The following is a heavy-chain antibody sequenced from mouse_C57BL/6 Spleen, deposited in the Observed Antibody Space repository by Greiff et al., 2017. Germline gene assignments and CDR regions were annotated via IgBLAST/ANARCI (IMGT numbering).Heavy chain of an antibody. CDR1: GFTFSDYG. Sequence: EVKLEESGGGLVKPGGSLKLSCAASGFTFSDYGMHWVRQAPEKGLEWVAYISSGSSTIYYADTVKGRFTISRDNAKNTLFLRMTSLRSEDTAMYYCARWGYDYDALFDYWDQGTTLTVSS. CDR2: ISSGSSTI. V-gene: IGHV5-17*01. CDR3: ARWGYDYDALFDY. J-gene: IGHJ2*01. D-gene: IGHD2-4*01.